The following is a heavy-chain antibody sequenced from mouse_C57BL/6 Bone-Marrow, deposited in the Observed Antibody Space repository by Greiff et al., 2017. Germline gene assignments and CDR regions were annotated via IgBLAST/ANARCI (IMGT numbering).Heavy chain of an antibody. V-gene: IGHV1-80*01. Sequence: QVQLQQSGAELVKPGASVKISCKASGYAFSSYWMTWVKQRPGKGLEWIGQISPGDGDTNYNGNLKGKATLTQDKSSSTAYMQHSSLTSEDSAVYFCATGYYAMDYWGQGTSVTGSS. D-gene: IGHD4-1*01. CDR3: ATGYYAMDY. CDR1: GYAFSSYW. CDR2: ISPGDGDT. J-gene: IGHJ4*01.